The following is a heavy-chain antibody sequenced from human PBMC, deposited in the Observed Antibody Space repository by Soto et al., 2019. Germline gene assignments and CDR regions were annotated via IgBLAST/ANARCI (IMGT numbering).Heavy chain of an antibody. CDR1: GGSISSYY. CDR2: IYYSGST. Sequence: SETLSLTCTVSGGSISSYYWSWIRQPPGKGLEWIGYIYYSGSTNYNPSLKSRVTISVDTSKNQFSLKLSSVTAADTAVYYCARVSVTHIFDYWGQGTLVTVSS. V-gene: IGHV4-59*01. D-gene: IGHD2-21*02. CDR3: ARVSVTHIFDY. J-gene: IGHJ4*02.